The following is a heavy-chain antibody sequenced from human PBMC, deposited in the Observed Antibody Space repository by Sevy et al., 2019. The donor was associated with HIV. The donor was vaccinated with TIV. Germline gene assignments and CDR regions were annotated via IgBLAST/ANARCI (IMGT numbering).Heavy chain of an antibody. D-gene: IGHD2-8*01. Sequence: GGSLRLSCAASGFTFSIYTMSWVRQAPGKGLEWVSTFCFGGSKIYYADSVKGWFTISRDNSRNTVYLQMNSLRADDTAVYYCAREGCTQPHDYWGQGTLVTVSS. CDR3: AREGCTQPHDY. J-gene: IGHJ4*02. CDR2: FCFGGSKI. CDR1: GFTFSIYT. V-gene: IGHV3-23*01.